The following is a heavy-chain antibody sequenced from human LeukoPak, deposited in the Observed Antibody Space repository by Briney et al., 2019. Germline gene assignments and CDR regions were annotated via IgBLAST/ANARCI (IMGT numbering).Heavy chain of an antibody. CDR1: GYSIRSGFY. CDR2: IYYSGST. J-gene: IGHJ5*02. Sequence: SETLSLTCTVSGYSIRSGFYWSWIRQPPGKGLEWIGYIYYSGSTNYNPSLKSRVTISVDTSKNQFSLKLSSVTAADTAVYYCARGNNGDYGEYNWFDPWGQGTLVTVSS. CDR3: ARGNNGDYGEYNWFDP. D-gene: IGHD4-17*01. V-gene: IGHV4-61*01.